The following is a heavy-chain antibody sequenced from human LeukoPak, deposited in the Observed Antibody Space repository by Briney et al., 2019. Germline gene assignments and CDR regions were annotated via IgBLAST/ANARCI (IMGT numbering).Heavy chain of an antibody. Sequence: SETLSLTCTVSGGSVSRGSYYWSWIRQPPGKGLEWIEYTYYSGSSNYNPSLKSRVTISLDTSKNQFSLNLKSVTAADTAVFYCASLYCSRTSCYMDPWGQGTLVIVSS. CDR1: GGSVSRGSYY. D-gene: IGHD2-2*02. CDR3: ASLYCSRTSCYMDP. J-gene: IGHJ5*02. CDR2: TYYSGSS. V-gene: IGHV4-61*01.